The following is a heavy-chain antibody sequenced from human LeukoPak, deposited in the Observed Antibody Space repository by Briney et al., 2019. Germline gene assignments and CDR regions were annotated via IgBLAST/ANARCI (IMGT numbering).Heavy chain of an antibody. CDR1: GDSISSSNW. CDR2: IYHSGST. V-gene: IGHV4-4*02. CDR3: ASLHSLGELSLVDY. J-gene: IGHJ4*02. D-gene: IGHD3-16*02. Sequence: SGTLSLTCAVSGDSISSSNWWSWVRQPPGKGLEWIGEIYHSGSTNYNPSLKSRVTISVDKSKNQFSLKLSSVTAADTAVYYCASLHSLGELSLVDYWGQGTLVTVSS.